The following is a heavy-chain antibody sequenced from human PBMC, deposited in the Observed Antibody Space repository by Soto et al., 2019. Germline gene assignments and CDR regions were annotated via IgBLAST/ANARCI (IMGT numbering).Heavy chain of an antibody. CDR3: ARVPNYDYDFWSGGYYFDY. CDR1: GGPFSGYY. D-gene: IGHD3-3*01. V-gene: IGHV4-34*01. J-gene: IGHJ4*02. CDR2: INHSGST. Sequence: SETLSLTCAVYGGPFSGYYWSWIRQPPGKGLEWIGEINHSGSTNYNPSLKSRVTISVDTSKNQFSLKLSSVTAADTAVYYCARVPNYDYDFWSGGYYFDYWGQGTLVTVSS.